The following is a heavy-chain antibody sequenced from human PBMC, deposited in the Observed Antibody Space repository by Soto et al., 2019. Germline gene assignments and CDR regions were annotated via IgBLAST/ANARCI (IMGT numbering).Heavy chain of an antibody. Sequence: SETLSLTCTVSGGSISRYYWSWIRQPPGKGLEWIGYLYNTGSTIYNPSLKSRVTISVDTSKNQFSLKLNSLTAADTAVYYCARVLDYYDSSGYLDYWGQGTLVTVSS. D-gene: IGHD3-22*01. CDR3: ARVLDYYDSSGYLDY. CDR1: GGSISRYY. J-gene: IGHJ4*02. CDR2: LYNTGST. V-gene: IGHV4-59*01.